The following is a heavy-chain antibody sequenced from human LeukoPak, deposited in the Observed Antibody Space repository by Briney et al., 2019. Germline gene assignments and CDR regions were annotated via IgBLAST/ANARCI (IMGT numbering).Heavy chain of an antibody. V-gene: IGHV3-23*01. J-gene: IGHJ4*02. Sequence: GGSLRLSCAASGFTFSSYAMSWVRQAPGKGLEWVSAISGSGGSTYYADSVKGRFAISRDNSKNTLYLQMNSLRAEDTAVYYCAKVLPDIVVVPMLDYWGQGTLVTVSS. D-gene: IGHD2-2*01. CDR1: GFTFSSYA. CDR3: AKVLPDIVVVPMLDY. CDR2: ISGSGGST.